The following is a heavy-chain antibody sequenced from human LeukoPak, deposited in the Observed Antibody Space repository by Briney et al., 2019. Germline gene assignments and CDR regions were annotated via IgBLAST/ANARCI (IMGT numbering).Heavy chain of an antibody. D-gene: IGHD3-10*01. J-gene: IGHJ6*02. CDR1: GFTFDDYG. Sequence: GGSLRLSCAASGFTFDDYGMSWVRQAPGKGLEWVSGINWNGGSTGYADSVKGRFTISRDNAKNSLYLQMNSLRAEDTASYHCARARMRSGSYYRLDYYYGMDVWGQGTTVTVSS. V-gene: IGHV3-20*01. CDR2: INWNGGST. CDR3: ARARMRSGSYYRLDYYYGMDV.